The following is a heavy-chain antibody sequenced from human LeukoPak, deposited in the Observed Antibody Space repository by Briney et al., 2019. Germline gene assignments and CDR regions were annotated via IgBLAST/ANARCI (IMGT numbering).Heavy chain of an antibody. CDR2: ISYDGSNK. D-gene: IGHD3-22*01. Sequence: GGSLRLSCAASGFTFSSYAMHWVRQAPGKGLEWVAVISYDGSNKYYADSVKGRFTISRDNSKNTLYLQMGSLRAEDMAVYYCARLSTYYYDSSGYYYDYWGQGTLVTVSS. CDR1: GFTFSSYA. CDR3: ARLSTYYYDSSGYYYDY. J-gene: IGHJ4*02. V-gene: IGHV3-30*14.